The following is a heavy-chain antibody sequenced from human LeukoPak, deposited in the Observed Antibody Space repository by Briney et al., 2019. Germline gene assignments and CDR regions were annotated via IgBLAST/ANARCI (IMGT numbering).Heavy chain of an antibody. Sequence: SQTLSLTCAISGYSVSSNSAAWNWIRQAPSRGLEWMGRTYYRSKRSTDYTVSVKSRITVNPDTSKNQLSLQLNSVPPEDTAVYYCARLESWAFDFWGQGTLITVSS. D-gene: IGHD3-3*01. J-gene: IGHJ4*02. CDR1: GYSVSSNSAA. V-gene: IGHV6-1*01. CDR3: ARLESWAFDF. CDR2: TYYRSKRST.